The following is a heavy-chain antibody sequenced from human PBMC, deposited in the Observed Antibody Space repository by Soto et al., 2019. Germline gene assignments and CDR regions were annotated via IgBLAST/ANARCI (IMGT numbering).Heavy chain of an antibody. CDR3: ARDDVVVVAESYYYGMDV. D-gene: IGHD2-15*01. CDR1: GFTFSSYG. Sequence: GGSLRLSCAASGFTFSSYGMHWVRQAPGKGLEWVAVIWYDGSNKYYADSVKGRFTISRDNSKNTLYLQMNSLRAEDTAVYYCARDDVVVVAESYYYGMDVWGQGTTVTVS. J-gene: IGHJ6*02. CDR2: IWYDGSNK. V-gene: IGHV3-33*01.